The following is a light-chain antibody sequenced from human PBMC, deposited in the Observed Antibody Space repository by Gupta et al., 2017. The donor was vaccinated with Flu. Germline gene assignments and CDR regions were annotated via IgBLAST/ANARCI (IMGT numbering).Light chain of an antibody. V-gene: IGKV3-11*01. CDR1: QSVSSY. CDR3: QQRRRWPRT. Sequence: EIVLSQSPATLSLSPGERATLSCRASQSVSSYLAWYQQKPGQAPRRLIYDTSNRATGIPARFSGSGSGTDFTLTISSVEPEDVAVYYCQQRRRWPRTFGEGTKVEIK. CDR2: DTS. J-gene: IGKJ4*02.